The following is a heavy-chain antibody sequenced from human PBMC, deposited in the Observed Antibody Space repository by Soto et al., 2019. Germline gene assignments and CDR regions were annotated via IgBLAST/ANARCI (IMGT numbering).Heavy chain of an antibody. CDR3: AIDLGKQWLDDAFDI. J-gene: IGHJ3*02. CDR2: ISSSSSYI. Sequence: GGSLRLSCAASGFTFSSYSMNWVRQAPGKGLEWVSSISSSSSYIYYADSVKGRFTISRDNAKNSLYLQMNSLRAEDTAVYYCAIDLGKQWLDDAFDIWGQGTMVTVSS. CDR1: GFTFSSYS. D-gene: IGHD6-19*01. V-gene: IGHV3-21*01.